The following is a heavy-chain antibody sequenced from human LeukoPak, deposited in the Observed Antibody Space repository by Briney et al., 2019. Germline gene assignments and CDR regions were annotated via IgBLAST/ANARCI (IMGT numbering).Heavy chain of an antibody. V-gene: IGHV4-34*01. Sequence: SETLSLTCAVYGGSFSGYYWSWIRQPPRKGLEWIGEINHSGSTNHNPSLKSRVTISVDTSKNQFPLKLSSVPAADTAVYYCARGRWFDPWGQGTLVTVSS. J-gene: IGHJ5*02. CDR2: INHSGST. CDR3: ARGRWFDP. CDR1: GGSFSGYY.